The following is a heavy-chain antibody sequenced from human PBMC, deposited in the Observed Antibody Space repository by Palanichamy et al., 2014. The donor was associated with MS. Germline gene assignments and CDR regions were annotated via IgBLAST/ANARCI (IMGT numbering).Heavy chain of an antibody. CDR1: GDSISRNSYY. Sequence: QLHLQESGPGLVEPSETLSLTCTVSGDSISRNSYYWAWIRQPPGKGLEWIATIYFGVYTYYNPSLKSRLTISADTSKNQFSLKIESVTAADSALYYCARLSQEWEVFHWGQGALVTVSS. J-gene: IGHJ4*02. D-gene: IGHD1-26*01. CDR2: IYFGVYT. V-gene: IGHV4-39*01. CDR3: ARLSQEWEVFH.